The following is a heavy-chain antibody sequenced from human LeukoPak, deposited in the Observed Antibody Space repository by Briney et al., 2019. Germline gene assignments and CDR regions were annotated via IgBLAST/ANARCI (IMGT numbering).Heavy chain of an antibody. CDR3: ARGIVVVAQLGFYFYYMDV. V-gene: IGHV4-61*02. J-gene: IGHJ6*03. D-gene: IGHD2-15*01. Sequence: SETLSLTCTVSGGSLSSGSYYWGWLRQPAGKGLEWIGRIYTSGSTNYNPSLKSRVTISVDTSKNQFSLKLSSVTAADTAVYYCARGIVVVAQLGFYFYYMDVWGKGTTVTISS. CDR1: GGSLSSGSYY. CDR2: IYTSGST.